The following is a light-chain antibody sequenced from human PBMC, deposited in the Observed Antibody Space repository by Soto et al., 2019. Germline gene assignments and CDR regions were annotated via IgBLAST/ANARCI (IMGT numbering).Light chain of an antibody. Sequence: DIQMTQSPSSLSASVGDRVTITCRASQSISSYLNWYQQKPGKAPMLLIHAASSLQSGVPSRFSGSGSGTDFTLTISSLQPEDFATYDCQQSSSTPLSTFGQGTRLEIK. CDR1: QSISSY. CDR2: AAS. CDR3: QQSSSTPLST. V-gene: IGKV1-39*01. J-gene: IGKJ5*01.